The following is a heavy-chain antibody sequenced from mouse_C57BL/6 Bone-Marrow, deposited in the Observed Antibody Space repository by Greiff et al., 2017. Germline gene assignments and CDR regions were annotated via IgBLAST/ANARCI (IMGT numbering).Heavy chain of an antibody. V-gene: IGHV5-4*03. D-gene: IGHD1-1*01. CDR1: GFTFSSYA. Sequence: DVMLVESGGGLVKPGGSLKLSCAASGFTFSSYAMSWVRQTPEKRLEWVATISDGGSYTYYPDNVKGRFTISRDNAKNNLYLQMSHLKSEDTAMXYCARVALFIGLPYYFDYWGQGTTLTVSS. CDR2: ISDGGSYT. J-gene: IGHJ2*01. CDR3: ARVALFIGLPYYFDY.